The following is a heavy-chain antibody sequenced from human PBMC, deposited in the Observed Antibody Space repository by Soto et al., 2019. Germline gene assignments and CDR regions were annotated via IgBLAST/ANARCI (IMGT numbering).Heavy chain of an antibody. D-gene: IGHD1-1*01. J-gene: IGHJ4*02. CDR3: AKGLDRASLDF. V-gene: IGHV3-23*01. CDR2: LTADSDDT. Sequence: EVQLLESGGTLVQPGGSLRLSCVASGFTFSTHTMNWVRQAPGKGLEWVSRLTADSDDTSYADSIKGRFTISRDNSKNTLYLQMNSLRAEEMAIYYCAKGLDRASLDFWGQGALVTVSS. CDR1: GFTFSTHT.